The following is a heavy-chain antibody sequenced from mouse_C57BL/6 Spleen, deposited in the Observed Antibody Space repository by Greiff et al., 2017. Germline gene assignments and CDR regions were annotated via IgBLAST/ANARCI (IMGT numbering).Heavy chain of an antibody. CDR2: IDPSDSYT. Sequence: QVQLQQPGAELVMPGASVKLSCKASGYTFTSYWMHWVKQRPGQGLEWIGEIDPSDSYTNYNQKFKGKSTLTVDKSSSTAYMQLSSLTSEDSAVYYCARGGTITTAMDYWGKGTSVTVSS. J-gene: IGHJ4*01. D-gene: IGHD1-1*01. CDR3: ARGGTITTAMDY. CDR1: GYTFTSYW. V-gene: IGHV1-69*01.